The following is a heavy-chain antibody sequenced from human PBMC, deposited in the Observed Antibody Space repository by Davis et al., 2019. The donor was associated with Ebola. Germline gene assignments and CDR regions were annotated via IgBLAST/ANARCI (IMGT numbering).Heavy chain of an antibody. J-gene: IGHJ4*02. CDR3: ASRDFYETSGYDY. Sequence: SETLSLTCTVSGGSIRSYYWSWIRQPPGKGLEWIGYIFYSGSTNYNPSLKSRVTMSVDTSKNQFSLKLYSVTAADTAVYYCASRDFYETSGYDYWGQGTLVTVSS. CDR1: GGSIRSYY. D-gene: IGHD3-22*01. CDR2: IFYSGST. V-gene: IGHV4-59*01.